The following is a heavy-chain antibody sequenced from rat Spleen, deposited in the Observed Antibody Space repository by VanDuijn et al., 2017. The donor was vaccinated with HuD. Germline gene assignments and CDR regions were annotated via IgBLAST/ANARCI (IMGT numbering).Heavy chain of an antibody. Sequence: EVQLVESGGGLVQPGRSMKLSCAASEFTFSNYDMAWVRQAPTKGLEWVTSISYDGSTPYYRNSVRGRFTISRDNAKSTLYLQMDSLRSEDTATYYCARSVFDYWGQGVMVTVSS. CDR1: EFTFSNYD. J-gene: IGHJ2*01. CDR2: ISYDGSTP. V-gene: IGHV5-22*01. CDR3: ARSVFDY.